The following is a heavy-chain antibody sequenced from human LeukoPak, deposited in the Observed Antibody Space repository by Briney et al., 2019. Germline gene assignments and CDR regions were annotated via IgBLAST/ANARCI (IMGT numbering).Heavy chain of an antibody. CDR3: ARDGLLCFGEFSSWFDP. CDR2: TYYRSKWYN. Sequence: SQTLSLTCAIAGDSVSSNSAAWNCIRQSPSRGLECLGRTYYRSKWYNDYAVSVKSRITINPDTSKNQFSLQLNSVTPEDTAVYYCARDGLLCFGEFSSWFDPSGQGTLVTVSS. V-gene: IGHV6-1*01. D-gene: IGHD3-10*01. J-gene: IGHJ5*02. CDR1: GDSVSSNSAA.